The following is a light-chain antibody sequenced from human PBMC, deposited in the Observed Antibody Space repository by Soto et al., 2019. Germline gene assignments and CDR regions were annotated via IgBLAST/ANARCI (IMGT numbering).Light chain of an antibody. CDR2: DAS. CDR1: QSISGN. Sequence: DIQMTQSPSTLSGSVGDRVTITCRASQSISGNLAWYQQKPGKDPTVLIYDASTLESGVPSRFSGSGSGTEFTLTISSLQPDDFATDYCHHYSTVWAFGQGTKGDIK. J-gene: IGKJ1*01. CDR3: HHYSTVWA. V-gene: IGKV1-5*01.